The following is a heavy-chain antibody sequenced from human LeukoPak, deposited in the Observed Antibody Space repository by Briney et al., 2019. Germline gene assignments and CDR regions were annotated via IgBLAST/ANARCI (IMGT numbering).Heavy chain of an antibody. D-gene: IGHD4-17*01. Sequence: GASVTVSFKASGYTFTSYYMHWVRQAPGQGLEWMGIINPSGGSTSYAQKFQGRVTMTRDTSTSTVYMELSSLRSEDMAVYYCARFTVTNYYFDYWGQGTLVTVSS. CDR3: ARFTVTNYYFDY. CDR1: GYTFTSYY. V-gene: IGHV1-46*01. J-gene: IGHJ4*02. CDR2: INPSGGST.